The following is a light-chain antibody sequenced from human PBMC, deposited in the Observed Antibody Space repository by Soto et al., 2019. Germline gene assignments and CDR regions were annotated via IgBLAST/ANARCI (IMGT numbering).Light chain of an antibody. CDR1: SSNIGAGYD. V-gene: IGLV1-40*01. Sequence: QYVLTQPPSVSGAPGQRVTISCTGSSSNIGAGYDVHWYQQLPGTAPKLLIYGNSNRPSGVPDRFSGSKSGTSASLAITGLQAEDEADYYCQSYDSSLSGWVFGGGTKLNVL. CDR2: GNS. J-gene: IGLJ3*02. CDR3: QSYDSSLSGWV.